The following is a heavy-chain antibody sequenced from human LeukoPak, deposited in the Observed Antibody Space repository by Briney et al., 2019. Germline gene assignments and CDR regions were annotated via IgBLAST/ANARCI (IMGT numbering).Heavy chain of an antibody. CDR3: ARDGPYDSSGPFDY. Sequence: SETLSLTCTVSGGSISSYYWSWIRQPPGKGLEWIGYIYYSGSTNYNPSLKSGVTISVDTSKNQFSLKLSSVTAADTAVYYCARDGPYDSSGPFDYWGQGTLVTVSS. J-gene: IGHJ4*02. CDR1: GGSISSYY. V-gene: IGHV4-59*01. CDR2: IYYSGST. D-gene: IGHD3-22*01.